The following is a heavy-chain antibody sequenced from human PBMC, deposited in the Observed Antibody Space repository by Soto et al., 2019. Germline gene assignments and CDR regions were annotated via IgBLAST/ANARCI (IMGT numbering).Heavy chain of an antibody. Sequence: QVQLVQSGAEVKKPGSSVKVSCKASGGTFSSYTISWVGQAPGQGLEWMGRIIPILGIANYAQKFQGRVTITADKSTSTAYMELSSLRSEDTAVYYCASLRGPGSGSSLFDPWGQGTLVTVSS. CDR3: ASLRGPGSGSSLFDP. D-gene: IGHD3-10*01. V-gene: IGHV1-69*02. CDR2: IIPILGIA. CDR1: GGTFSSYT. J-gene: IGHJ5*02.